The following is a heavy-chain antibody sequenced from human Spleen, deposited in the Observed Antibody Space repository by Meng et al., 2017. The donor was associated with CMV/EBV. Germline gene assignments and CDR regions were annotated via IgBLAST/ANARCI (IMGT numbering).Heavy chain of an antibody. CDR1: GFTFSSYA. Sequence: GESLKISCAASGFTFSSYAMSWVRQAPGKGLEWVSRINSDGRSASNADSVKGRFTISRDNSKNTLYLQMNSLRAEDTAMYYCARDREPVRGVIGDIPDYRGQGTLVTVSS. CDR2: INSDGRSA. D-gene: IGHD3-10*01. CDR3: ARDREPVRGVIGDIPDY. J-gene: IGHJ4*02. V-gene: IGHV3-74*01.